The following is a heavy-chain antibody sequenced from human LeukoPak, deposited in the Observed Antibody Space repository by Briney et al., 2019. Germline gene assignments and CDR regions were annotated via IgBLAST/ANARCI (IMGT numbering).Heavy chain of an antibody. CDR1: GGSISTYY. D-gene: IGHD1-26*01. CDR2: VHTSGST. CDR3: ARGLVGTTGEQNWFDP. J-gene: IGHJ5*02. Sequence: SETLSLTCTVSGGSISTYYWSWIRQPAGEGLEWIGRVHTSGSTNYNPSLKSRVTISVDNSKKQFSLKLSSVTAADTAVYYCARGLVGTTGEQNWFDPWGQGTLVTVSS. V-gene: IGHV4-4*07.